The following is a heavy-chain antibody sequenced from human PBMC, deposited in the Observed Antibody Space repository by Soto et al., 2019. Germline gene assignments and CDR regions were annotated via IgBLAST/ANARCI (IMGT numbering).Heavy chain of an antibody. CDR2: ISASGTAT. CDR3: AKDLRLELRGGDY. D-gene: IGHD1-7*01. J-gene: IGHJ4*02. CDR1: GSSINTYA. Sequence: EVQLLESGGGLVQPGGSLRLSCAASGSSINTYAMTWVRQAPGKGLEWVSLISASGTATYYAESVKGRFTISRDNSKNMLYLQMNSLRAEDTAVYFCAKDLRLELRGGDYWGQGTLVTVSS. V-gene: IGHV3-23*01.